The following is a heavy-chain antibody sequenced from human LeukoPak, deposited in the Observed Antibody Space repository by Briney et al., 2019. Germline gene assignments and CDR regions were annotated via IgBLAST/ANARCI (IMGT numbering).Heavy chain of an antibody. CDR3: ARDRELLLLNAFDI. CDR2: ISSSSSYI. Sequence: PGGSLRLSCAASGFTFSSYSMNWVRQAPGKGLEWVSSISSSSSYIYYADSVKGRFTISRDNAKNSLYLQMNSLRAEDTAVYYCARDRELLLLNAFDIWGQGTMLTVSS. V-gene: IGHV3-21*01. D-gene: IGHD1-26*01. J-gene: IGHJ3*02. CDR1: GFTFSSYS.